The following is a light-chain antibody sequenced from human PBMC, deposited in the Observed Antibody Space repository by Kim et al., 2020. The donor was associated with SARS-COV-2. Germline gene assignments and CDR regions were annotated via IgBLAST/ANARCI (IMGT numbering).Light chain of an antibody. Sequence: SVPLSSTGSSTDVGVYTYASWHQHHPGKAPKLLIYDVNTRPSLFPHRFSGSKSGNTASLTVSGLQSQDEAAFYSSSSAGTTHFYVFGTGTKFSVL. CDR2: DVN. J-gene: IGLJ1*01. CDR1: STDVGVYTY. V-gene: IGLV2-8*01. CDR3: SSSAGTTHFYV.